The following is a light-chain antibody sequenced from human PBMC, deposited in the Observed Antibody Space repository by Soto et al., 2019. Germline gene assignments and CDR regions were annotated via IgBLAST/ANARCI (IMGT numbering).Light chain of an antibody. V-gene: IGKV3-15*01. J-gene: IGKJ2*01. CDR2: AAS. CDR3: QQYKEWPPYT. Sequence: EILMTQSPATLSVYPGERATLSCRASQSVSRNLAWYQQKPGQAPRLLIYAASTRATGVPPRFSGSGSGTEFSLTISSLQSEDFAVYYCQQYKEWPPYTFGQGTKLEI. CDR1: QSVSRN.